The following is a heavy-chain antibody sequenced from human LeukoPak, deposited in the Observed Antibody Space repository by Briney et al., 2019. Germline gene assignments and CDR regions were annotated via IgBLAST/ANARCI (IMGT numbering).Heavy chain of an antibody. V-gene: IGHV3-74*01. Sequence: GGSLRLSCAASGFIFSRYWMRWVRQAPGKGLVWVSRINGDGSTLSYADSVKGRFTISRDNAKNTLYLQMNSLRAEDTAVYYCVRDFGESSGYYFDYWGQGTLVTVSS. CDR3: VRDFGESSGYYFDY. CDR2: INGDGSTL. J-gene: IGHJ4*02. D-gene: IGHD3-22*01. CDR1: GFIFSRYW.